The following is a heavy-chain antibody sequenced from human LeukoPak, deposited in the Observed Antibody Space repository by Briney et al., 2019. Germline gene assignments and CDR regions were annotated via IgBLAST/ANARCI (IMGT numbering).Heavy chain of an antibody. V-gene: IGHV4-39*01. Sequence: PSETLSLTCTVSGGSISSSSYYWGWIRQPPGKGLEWIGSIYYSGSTYYNPSLKSRVTISVDTSKNQFSLKLSSVTAADTAVYYCASFEPGSGWSDYWGQGTLVTVSS. CDR1: GGSISSSSYY. J-gene: IGHJ4*02. CDR3: ASFEPGSGWSDY. CDR2: IYYSGST. D-gene: IGHD6-19*01.